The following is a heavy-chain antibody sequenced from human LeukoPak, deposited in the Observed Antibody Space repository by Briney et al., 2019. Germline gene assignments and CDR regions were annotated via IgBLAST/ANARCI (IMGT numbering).Heavy chain of an antibody. CDR2: INPNTGDT. Sequence: ASVKVSCKAPGYTFTGYYMHWVTQAPGQGRESIGWINPNTGDTKYAEKFQGRVTMTRDTTISTAYIELSRLTSDDAAVYYCASYPRYISSPPFDYWGQGTLVTVSS. D-gene: IGHD5-12*01. J-gene: IGHJ4*02. CDR3: ASYPRYISSPPFDY. V-gene: IGHV1-2*02. CDR1: GYTFTGYY.